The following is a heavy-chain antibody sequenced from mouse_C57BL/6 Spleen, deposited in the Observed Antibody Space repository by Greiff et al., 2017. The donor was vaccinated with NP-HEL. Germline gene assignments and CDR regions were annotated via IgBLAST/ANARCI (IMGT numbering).Heavy chain of an antibody. CDR1: GFTFSSYA. CDR2: ISDGGSYT. D-gene: IGHD1-1*01. V-gene: IGHV5-4*01. J-gene: IGHJ1*03. CDR3: ARDGDYGSSYYFDV. Sequence: EVMLVESGGGLVKPGGSLKLSCAASGFTFSSYAMSWVRQTPEKRLEWVATISDGGSYTYYPDNVKGRFTISRDNAKNNLYLQMSHLKSEDTAMYYCARDGDYGSSYYFDVWGTGTTVTVSS.